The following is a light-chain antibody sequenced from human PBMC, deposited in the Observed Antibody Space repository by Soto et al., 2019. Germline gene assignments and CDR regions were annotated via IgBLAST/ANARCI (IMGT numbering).Light chain of an antibody. CDR2: DVS. Sequence: EVVLTHSPATLSLSPGERATLSFRASQSVRTYLAWYQQKPGQAPRLLIHDVSDRATGIPARFSGSGSGTDFTLTISSLEPEDFAVYYCQQRSNWPITFGQGTRLEIK. V-gene: IGKV3-11*01. J-gene: IGKJ5*01. CDR1: QSVRTY. CDR3: QQRSNWPIT.